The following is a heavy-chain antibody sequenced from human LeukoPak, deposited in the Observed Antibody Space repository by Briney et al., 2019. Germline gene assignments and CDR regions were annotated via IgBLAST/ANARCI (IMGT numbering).Heavy chain of an antibody. D-gene: IGHD2-2*01. CDR1: GLTFRNSA. Sequence: GGSLRLSCVASGLTFRNSAMTWVRQAPGKGLEWVSIITDTGSSTFYADSVKGRFTISRDTSINTLYLQMNSLGVDDTAVYYCATVGGSCASSNCYAYSDYWGQGTLVTVSS. J-gene: IGHJ4*02. CDR3: ATVGGSCASSNCYAYSDY. CDR2: ITDTGSST. V-gene: IGHV3-23*01.